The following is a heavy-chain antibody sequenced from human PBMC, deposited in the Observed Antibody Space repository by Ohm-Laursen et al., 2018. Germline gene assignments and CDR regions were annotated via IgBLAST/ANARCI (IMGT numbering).Heavy chain of an antibody. CDR1: GGTFSSYA. Sequence: SVKVSCKASGGTFSSYAISWVRQAPGQGLEWMGRIIPILGIANYAQKFQGRVTITADKSTSTAYMELSSLRSEDTAVYYCARDLSGDSSGYYYYYYWGQGTLVTVSS. V-gene: IGHV1-69*04. CDR2: IIPILGIA. J-gene: IGHJ4*02. CDR3: ARDLSGDSSGYYYYYY. D-gene: IGHD3-22*01.